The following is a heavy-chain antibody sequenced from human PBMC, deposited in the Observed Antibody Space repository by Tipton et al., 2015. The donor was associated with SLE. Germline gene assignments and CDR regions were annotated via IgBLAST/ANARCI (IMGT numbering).Heavy chain of an antibody. J-gene: IGHJ4*02. CDR2: ISSGSDYI. CDR1: GFTFNNYT. CDR3: AKGLCTGADCSSHHLAIDY. V-gene: IGHV3-21*01. D-gene: IGHD2-8*02. Sequence: SPRLSCAASGFTFNNYTMNWVRQAPGKGLEWVSSISSGSDYIYYADSVKGRFTISRDNSKNTVTLQMNNIRVDDTGVYFCAKGLCTGADCSSHHLAIDYWGQGTLVTVSS.